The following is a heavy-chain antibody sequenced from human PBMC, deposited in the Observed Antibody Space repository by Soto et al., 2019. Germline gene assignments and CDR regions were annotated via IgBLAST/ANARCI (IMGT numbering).Heavy chain of an antibody. CDR2: ISRSSTST. V-gene: IGHV3-11*05. D-gene: IGHD2-8*01. Sequence: QVQLVESGGGLVKPGGSLRLSCAASGFTFSDYYMTWIRQAPGKGLEWVSYISRSSTSTNFADSVKGRFTISRDNDKNSLYLQMNSLGAEDNAVYYCARDNGGTFDYWGQGTLVTVSS. CDR3: ARDNGGTFDY. J-gene: IGHJ4*02. CDR1: GFTFSDYY.